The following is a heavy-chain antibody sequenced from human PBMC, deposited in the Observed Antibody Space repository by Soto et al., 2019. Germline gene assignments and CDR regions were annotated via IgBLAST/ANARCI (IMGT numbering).Heavy chain of an antibody. CDR1: GFTFSTYV. D-gene: IGHD1-1*01. CDR3: AKNRSPGASGPNYFDY. J-gene: IGHJ4*01. CDR2: IRSSGDHT. Sequence: VQLLESGGGLVQPGGSLRLSCAASGFTFSTYVMSWVRQAPGKGLEWVSAIRSSGDHTYYVDSVKGRFSISRANSKTTLFLQMHRLRAEDTAVYYCAKNRSPGASGPNYFDYWGQGTLVTVSS. V-gene: IGHV3-23*01.